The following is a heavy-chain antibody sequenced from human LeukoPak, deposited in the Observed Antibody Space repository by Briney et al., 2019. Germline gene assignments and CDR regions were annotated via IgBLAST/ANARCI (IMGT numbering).Heavy chain of an antibody. D-gene: IGHD6-19*01. Sequence: VGSLRLSCAASGFTFSSYAMSWVRQAPGKGLEWVSAISGRGDNTYYADSVKGRFTISRDNSKNTLYLQMNSLRAEDTAVYYCAKDLSGSGWPIDYWGQGTLVTVSS. J-gene: IGHJ4*02. CDR3: AKDLSGSGWPIDY. V-gene: IGHV3-23*01. CDR2: ISGRGDNT. CDR1: GFTFSSYA.